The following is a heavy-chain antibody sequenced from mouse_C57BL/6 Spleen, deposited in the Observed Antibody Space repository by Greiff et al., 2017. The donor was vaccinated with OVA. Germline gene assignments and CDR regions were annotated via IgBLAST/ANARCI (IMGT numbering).Heavy chain of an antibody. V-gene: IGHV1-64*01. CDR3: ARATVVGYWYFDV. D-gene: IGHD1-1*01. CDR2: IHPNSGST. Sequence: VQLQQPGAELVKPGASVKLSCKASGYTFTSYWMHWVKQRPGQGLEWIGMIHPNSGSTNYNEKFKSKATLTVDKSSSTAYMQLSSLTSEDSAVYYCARATVVGYWYFDVWGTGTTVTVSS. CDR1: GYTFTSYW. J-gene: IGHJ1*03.